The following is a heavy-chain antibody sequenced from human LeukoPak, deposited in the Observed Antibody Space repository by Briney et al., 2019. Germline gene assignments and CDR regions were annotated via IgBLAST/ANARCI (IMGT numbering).Heavy chain of an antibody. CDR2: ISSNGGST. CDR1: GFTFSSYA. CDR3: ASARDSSGYYLY. V-gene: IGHV3-64*01. Sequence: PGGSLRLSCAASGFTFSSYAMHCVRQAPGKGLEYVSAISSNGGSTYYANSVKGRFTISRDNSKNTLYLQMGSLRAEDMAVYYCASARDSSGYYLYWGQGTLVTVSS. J-gene: IGHJ4*02. D-gene: IGHD3-22*01.